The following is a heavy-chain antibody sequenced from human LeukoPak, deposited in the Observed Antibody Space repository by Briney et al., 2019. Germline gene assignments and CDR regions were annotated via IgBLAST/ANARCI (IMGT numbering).Heavy chain of an antibody. V-gene: IGHV1-69*01. CDR1: GGTFSSYA. CDR3: ARVPRSNWGYYYYGMDV. CDR2: IIPIFGTA. D-gene: IGHD7-27*01. Sequence: SVKVSCKASGGTFSSYAISWVRQAPGQGLEWMGGIIPIFGTANYAQKFQGRVTITADESTSTAYMELSSLRSEDTAVYYCARVPRSNWGYYYYGMDVWGQGTTVTVSS. J-gene: IGHJ6*02.